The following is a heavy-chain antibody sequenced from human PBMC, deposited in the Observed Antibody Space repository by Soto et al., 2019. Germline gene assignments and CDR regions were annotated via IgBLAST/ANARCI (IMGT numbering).Heavy chain of an antibody. CDR3: ARQGTPYNWFGP. Sequence: LRLSCAASGFIFSSFEMNWVRQAPGKGLEWVSYISSSGSTIYYADSVKGRFTISRDNAKNSLYLQVNSLRAEDTAVYYCARQGTPYNWFGPWGQGTLVTVSS. V-gene: IGHV3-48*03. J-gene: IGHJ5*02. CDR1: GFIFSSFE. CDR2: ISSSGSTI.